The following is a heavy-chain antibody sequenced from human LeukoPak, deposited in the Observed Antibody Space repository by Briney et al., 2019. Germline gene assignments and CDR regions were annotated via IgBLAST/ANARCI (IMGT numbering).Heavy chain of an antibody. CDR2: VVGIGSI. J-gene: IGHJ6*02. V-gene: IGHV3-48*03. CDR1: GFTFSSYE. CDR3: ARRLPYYGMDV. Sequence: GGSLRLSCAASGFTFSSYEIHWVRQAPGKGLEWVSKVVGIGSIMYAGSVEGRFTISTDSAKSSVYLQMNRLRAEDTAVYYCARRLPYYGMDVWGEETTVTVSS.